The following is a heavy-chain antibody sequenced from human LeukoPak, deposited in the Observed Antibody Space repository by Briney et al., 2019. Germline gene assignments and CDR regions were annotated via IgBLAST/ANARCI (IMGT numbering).Heavy chain of an antibody. Sequence: SETLSLTCTVSGGSISSYYWSWIRQPAGKGLEWMGRIYTTGSANYNPSLKSRVSLSLDTSNNQFSLKLSSMTAADTAVYYCARERTGSGYSAFDYWGQGILVTVSS. CDR2: IYTTGSA. J-gene: IGHJ4*02. CDR1: GGSISSYY. V-gene: IGHV4-4*07. D-gene: IGHD3-22*01. CDR3: ARERTGSGYSAFDY.